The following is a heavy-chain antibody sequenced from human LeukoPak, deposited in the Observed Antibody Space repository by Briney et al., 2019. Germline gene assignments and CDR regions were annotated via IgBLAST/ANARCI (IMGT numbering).Heavy chain of an antibody. V-gene: IGHV5-51*01. D-gene: IGHD6-13*01. Sequence: GESLKISCKGSGYSFTSYWIGWVRQMPGKGLEWMGIIYPGDSDTRYSPSFQGQATISADKSISTAYLQWSSLKASDTAMYYCARCYSSSCLHFDYWGQGTLVTVSS. J-gene: IGHJ4*02. CDR2: IYPGDSDT. CDR3: ARCYSSSCLHFDY. CDR1: GYSFTSYW.